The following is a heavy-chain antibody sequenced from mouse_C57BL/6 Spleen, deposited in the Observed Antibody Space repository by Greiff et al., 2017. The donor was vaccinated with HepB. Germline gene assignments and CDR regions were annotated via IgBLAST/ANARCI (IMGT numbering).Heavy chain of an antibody. V-gene: IGHV1-52*01. Sequence: VQLQQPGAELVRPGSSVKLSCKASGYTFTSYWMHWVKQRPIQGLEWIGNIDPSDSETHYNQKFKGKATLTVDKSSSTAYMQLSSLTSEDSAVYYCAYGNYDYFDYWGQGTTLTVSS. CDR3: AYGNYDYFDY. CDR1: GYTFTSYW. CDR2: IDPSDSET. D-gene: IGHD2-1*01. J-gene: IGHJ2*01.